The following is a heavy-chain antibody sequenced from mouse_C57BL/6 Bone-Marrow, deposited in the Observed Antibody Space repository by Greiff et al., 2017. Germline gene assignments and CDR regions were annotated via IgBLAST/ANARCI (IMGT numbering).Heavy chain of an antibody. CDR3: TVFYYGSMWVAY. D-gene: IGHD1-1*01. CDR1: GFNIKDDY. Sequence: EVQLVESGAELVRPGASVKLSCTASGFNIKDDYMHWVKQRPEQGLEWIGWIDPENGDTEYASKFQGKATITADTSSNTAYLQLSSLTSEDTAVDYGTVFYYGSMWVAYWGQGTRVTVSA. J-gene: IGHJ3*01. V-gene: IGHV14-4*01. CDR2: IDPENGDT.